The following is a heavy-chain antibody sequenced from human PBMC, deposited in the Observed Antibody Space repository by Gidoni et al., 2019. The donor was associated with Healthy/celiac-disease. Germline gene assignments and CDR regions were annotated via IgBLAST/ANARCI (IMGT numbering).Heavy chain of an antibody. V-gene: IGHV3-13*01. J-gene: IGHJ6*02. CDR1: GVTFSSYD. D-gene: IGHD3-16*02. CDR3: ARDIGGVIVSSYYYGMDV. CDR2: IGTAGDT. Sequence: EVQLVEAGGGLVQPGGSRRLSCAASGVTFSSYDMHWVRQATGKGLEWVSSIGTAGDTYYPGSVKGRFTISRENAKNSLYLQMNSLRAGDTAVYYCARDIGGVIVSSYYYGMDVWGQGTTVTVSS.